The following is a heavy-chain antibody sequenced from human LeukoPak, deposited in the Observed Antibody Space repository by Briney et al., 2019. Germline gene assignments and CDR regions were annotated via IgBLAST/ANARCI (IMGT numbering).Heavy chain of an antibody. CDR1: GFTFSGYW. D-gene: IGHD5-12*01. V-gene: IGHV3-74*01. CDR3: ARVDKKFQDSGYRSFDA. CDR2: INRDATIT. J-gene: IGHJ4*02. Sequence: PGGSLRLSCAASGFTFSGYWMHWVRQAPGKGLVWVSRINRDATITNYADSVKGRFTIYRDNVRNSVYLQMNRLRAEDTAIYYCARVDKKFQDSGYRSFDAWGQGILVTVSS.